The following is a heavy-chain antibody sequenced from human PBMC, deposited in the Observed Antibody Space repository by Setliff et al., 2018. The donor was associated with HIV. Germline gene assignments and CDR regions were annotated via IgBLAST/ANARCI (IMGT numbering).Heavy chain of an antibody. CDR3: AREGSFVPAAPLGNGNRILDF. Sequence: ASVKDSCKASGYTFTNYYMHWARQAPGQGLEWMGIINPSGGSTSHAQKFQGRVNMTRDTSTSTVHVEVSSLRSEDTAVYYCAREGSFVPAAPLGNGNRILDFWGQGTLVTVSS. CDR1: GYTFTNYY. V-gene: IGHV1-46*01. D-gene: IGHD2-2*01. J-gene: IGHJ4*02. CDR2: INPSGGST.